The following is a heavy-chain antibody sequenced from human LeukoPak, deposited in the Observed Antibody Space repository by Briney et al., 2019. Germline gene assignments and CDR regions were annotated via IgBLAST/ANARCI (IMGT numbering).Heavy chain of an antibody. D-gene: IGHD2-15*01. CDR2: ISSSSSTI. Sequence: GGSLRLSCAASGFTFSSYSMNWVRQAPGKGLEWVSYISSSSSTIYYADSVKGRFTISRDNAKNSLYLQMNSLRAEDTAVYYCARDLVASSGGSALHRDYGYWGQGTLVTVSS. J-gene: IGHJ4*02. CDR1: GFTFSSYS. V-gene: IGHV3-48*04. CDR3: ARDLVASSGGSALHRDYGY.